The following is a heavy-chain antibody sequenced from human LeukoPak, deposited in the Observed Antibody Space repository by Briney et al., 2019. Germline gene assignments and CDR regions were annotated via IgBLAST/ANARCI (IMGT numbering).Heavy chain of an antibody. V-gene: IGHV3-74*01. Sequence: PGGSLRLSCAASGFTFSSYWMHWVRQAPGKGLVWVSRIITDGSSTTYADSVRGRFTISRDNAKNTLYLQMNSLRAEDTAVYYCTRENGGSYFYTDVWGKGTTVTVAS. CDR1: GFTFSSYW. D-gene: IGHD1-1*01. CDR2: IITDGSST. J-gene: IGHJ6*03. CDR3: TRENGGSYFYTDV.